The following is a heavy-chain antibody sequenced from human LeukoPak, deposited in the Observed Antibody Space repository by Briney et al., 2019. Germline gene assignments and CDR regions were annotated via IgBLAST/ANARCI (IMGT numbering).Heavy chain of an antibody. V-gene: IGHV1-18*01. D-gene: IGHD5-12*01. CDR1: GYTFTSYG. CDR3: ARDRGYSGLYGMDV. Sequence: ASVKVSCKASGYTFTSYGISWVRQAPGQGLEWMGWISAYNGNTNYAQKLQGRVTMTTDTSTSTAYMELRSLGSDDTAVYYCARDRGYSGLYGMDVWGQGTTVTVSS. J-gene: IGHJ6*02. CDR2: ISAYNGNT.